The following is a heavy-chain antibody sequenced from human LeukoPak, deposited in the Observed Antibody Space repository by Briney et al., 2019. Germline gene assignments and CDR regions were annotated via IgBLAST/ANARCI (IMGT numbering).Heavy chain of an antibody. CDR3: ARAHDSSGYYYSYFDY. Sequence: SETLSLTCTVSGGSISSGSYYWRWVRQPAGTGLEWVGRIYSSGSTNYNPSLKSRVTISVDTYKKQFSLKLSSVTAADTAVYYCARAHDSSGYYYSYFDYWGQGTLVTVSS. D-gene: IGHD3-22*01. V-gene: IGHV4-61*02. CDR2: IYSSGST. J-gene: IGHJ4*02. CDR1: GGSISSGSYY.